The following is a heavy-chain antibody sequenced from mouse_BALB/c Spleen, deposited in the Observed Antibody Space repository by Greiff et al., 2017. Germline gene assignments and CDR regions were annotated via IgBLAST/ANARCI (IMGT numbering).Heavy chain of an antibody. D-gene: IGHD3-3*01. CDR3: ARYGGTGMDY. Sequence: EVQLVESGGGLVKPGGSLKLSCAASGFTFSSYTMSWVRQTPEKRLEWVATISSGGGNTYYPDSVKGRFTISRDNAKNNLYLQMSSLRSEDTALYYCARYGGTGMDYWGQGTSVTVSS. V-gene: IGHV5-9*03. J-gene: IGHJ4*01. CDR2: ISSGGGNT. CDR1: GFTFSSYT.